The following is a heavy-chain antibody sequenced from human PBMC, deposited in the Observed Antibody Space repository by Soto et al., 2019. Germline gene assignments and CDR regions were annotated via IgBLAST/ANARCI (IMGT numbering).Heavy chain of an antibody. J-gene: IGHJ4*02. CDR3: VRRGNSGYDSGDHFDY. D-gene: IGHD5-12*01. CDR2: IYPGDSDT. CDR1: GYSFTSYW. Sequence: GESLKISCKGSGYSFTSYWIGWVRQMPGKGLEWMGIIYPGDSDTRYSPSFQGQVTISADKSISTAYLQWSSLKASDTSMYYFVRRGNSGYDSGDHFDYWGQGTLVTVSS. V-gene: IGHV5-51*01.